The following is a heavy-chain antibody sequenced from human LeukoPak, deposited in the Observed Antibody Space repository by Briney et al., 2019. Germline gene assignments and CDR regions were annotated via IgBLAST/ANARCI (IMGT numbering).Heavy chain of an antibody. CDR1: GYTFTGYY. CDR2: INPNSGGT. CDR3: ARDRDDSSGYYRETLFDY. V-gene: IGHV1-2*02. D-gene: IGHD3-22*01. J-gene: IGHJ4*02. Sequence: ASVKVSCRASGYTFTGYYMHWVRQAPGQGLEWMGWINPNSGGTNYAQKFQGRVTMTRDTSISTAYMELSRLRSDDTAVYYCARDRDDSSGYYRETLFDYWGQGTLVTVSS.